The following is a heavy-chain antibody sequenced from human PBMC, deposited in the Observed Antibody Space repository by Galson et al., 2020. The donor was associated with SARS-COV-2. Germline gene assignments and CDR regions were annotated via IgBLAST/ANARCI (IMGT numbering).Heavy chain of an antibody. D-gene: IGHD4-17*01. V-gene: IGHV4-39*07. J-gene: IGHJ4*02. CDR1: GGTISNSDYY. Sequence: KASETLYLTCTVSGGTISNSDYYWGWIRQHPGKGLEWTGTIHYNGATQYNPSLKSRVTLSLDTSKNQFSLKVNSVTAADTAVYYCARELRYALDTVTTGYGGQGT. CDR2: IHYNGAT. CDR3: ARELRYALDTVTTGY.